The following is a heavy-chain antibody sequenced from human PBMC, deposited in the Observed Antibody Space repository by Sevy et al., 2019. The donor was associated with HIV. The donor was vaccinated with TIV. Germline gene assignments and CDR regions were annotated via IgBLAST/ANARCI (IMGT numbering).Heavy chain of an antibody. V-gene: IGHV4-4*02. CDR3: ARDGAGAEAAFDY. Sequence: SETLSLTCAVSGASISSSNWWSWVRQPPGKGLEWIGEIYHSGSTNYNPSLKSRVTISVDKSKNQFSLKLTSVTAADTAVYYCARDGAGAEAAFDYWGQGTLVTVSS. D-gene: IGHD3-10*01. CDR1: GASISSSNW. J-gene: IGHJ4*02. CDR2: IYHSGST.